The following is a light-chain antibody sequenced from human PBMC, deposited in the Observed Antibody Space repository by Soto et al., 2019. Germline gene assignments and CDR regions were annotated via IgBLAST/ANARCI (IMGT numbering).Light chain of an antibody. Sequence: QSVLTQPASVSGSPGQSITISCTGTRSDVGGYNYVSWYQQHPGKAPKLMIYEVSNRPSGVSTRFSGSKSGNTASLTISGLQAEDEADYYCSSYTSSSSVVFGGGTTLTVL. CDR2: EVS. J-gene: IGLJ2*01. V-gene: IGLV2-14*01. CDR3: SSYTSSSSVV. CDR1: RSDVGGYNY.